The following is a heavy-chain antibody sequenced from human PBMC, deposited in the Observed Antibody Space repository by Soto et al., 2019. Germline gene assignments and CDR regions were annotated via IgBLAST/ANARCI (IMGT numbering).Heavy chain of an antibody. CDR1: GGSFSGYY. V-gene: IGHV4-34*01. Sequence: QVQLQQWGAGLLKPSETLSLTCAVYGGSFSGYYWSWIRQPPGKGLEWIGEINHSGSTNYNPSLKSRVTISVDTSKNHYSLKLRSLTAAGTAVYYCARRKMSTGTRGIYFDYWGQGTLVTVSS. J-gene: IGHJ4*02. CDR2: INHSGST. CDR3: ARRKMSTGTRGIYFDY. D-gene: IGHD4-4*01.